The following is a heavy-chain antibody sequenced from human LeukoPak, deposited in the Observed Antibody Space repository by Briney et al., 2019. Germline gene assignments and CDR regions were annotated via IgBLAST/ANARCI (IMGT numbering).Heavy chain of an antibody. J-gene: IGHJ4*02. V-gene: IGHV4-59*01. D-gene: IGHD3-10*01. CDR2: IYYSGSS. Sequence: SETLSLTCTVSSGSISNYYWSWIRQPPGKGLEWIGYIYYSGSSKYNPSLKSRVTISVDTSKNQFSLRLSSVTAADTAVYYCAREFGDYVDYWGQGTLVTVSP. CDR1: SGSISNYY. CDR3: AREFGDYVDY.